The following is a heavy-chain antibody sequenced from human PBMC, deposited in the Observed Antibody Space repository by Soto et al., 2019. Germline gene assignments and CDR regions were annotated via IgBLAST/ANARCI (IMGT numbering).Heavy chain of an antibody. CDR3: ARAWGNVAAMAQFDY. Sequence: QVQLVESGGGVVQPGRSLRLSCAASGFTFSSYGMHWVRQAPGKGLEWVAVIWYDGSNKYYADSVKGRFTISRDNSKNTLYLQMNSLRAEDTAVYYCARAWGNVAAMAQFDYWGQGTLVSVSS. CDR1: GFTFSSYG. J-gene: IGHJ4*02. D-gene: IGHD5-18*01. V-gene: IGHV3-33*01. CDR2: IWYDGSNK.